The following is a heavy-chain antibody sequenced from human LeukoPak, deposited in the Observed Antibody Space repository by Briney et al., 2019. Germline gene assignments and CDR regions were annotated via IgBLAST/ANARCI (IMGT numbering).Heavy chain of an antibody. CDR1: GFSFSSYS. V-gene: IGHV3-21*01. CDR3: VRRGPNNSGLDY. D-gene: IGHD5-12*01. CDR2: ITSTSTYI. J-gene: IGHJ4*02. Sequence: GGSLRLSCEASGFSFSSYSFNWVRQAPGKGLEWVASITSTSTYIYYADSVQGRFAVSRDNAKNLLYLQMNSLRAEDTAVFYCVRRGPNNSGLDYWGQATLVTVSS.